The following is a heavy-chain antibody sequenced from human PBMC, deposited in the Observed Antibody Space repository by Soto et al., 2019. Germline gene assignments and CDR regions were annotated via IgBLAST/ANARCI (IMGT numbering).Heavy chain of an antibody. V-gene: IGHV4-31*02. D-gene: IGHD3-10*02. Sequence: PGNGLEWLGYIYYSLITYYNPSLKSRVTISVDTSKNQFSLKLSSVTAADKAVYYCERDHRSIFFQAEDGIRVVRSVSAFLLNRSSDL. J-gene: IGHJ2*01. CDR2: IYYSLIT. CDR3: ERDHRSIFFQAEDGIRVVRSVSAFLLNRSSDL.